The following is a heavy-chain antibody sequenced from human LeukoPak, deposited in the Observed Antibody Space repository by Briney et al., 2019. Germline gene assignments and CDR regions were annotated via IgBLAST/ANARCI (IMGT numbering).Heavy chain of an antibody. CDR3: TRLKVVVAATQRWVPLVGGDAFDI. CDR1: GFTFGDYA. V-gene: IGHV3-49*03. Sequence: PGGSLRLSCTASGFTFGDYAMSWFRQAPGKGLEWVGFIRSKAYGGTTEYAASVKGRFTISRDDSKSIAYLQMNSLKTEDTAVYYCTRLKVVVAATQRWVPLVGGDAFDIWGQGTMVTVSS. J-gene: IGHJ3*02. D-gene: IGHD2-15*01. CDR2: IRSKAYGGTT.